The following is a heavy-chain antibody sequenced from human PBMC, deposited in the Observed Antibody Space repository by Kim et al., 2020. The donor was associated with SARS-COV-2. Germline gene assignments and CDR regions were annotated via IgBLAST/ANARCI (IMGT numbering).Heavy chain of an antibody. CDR3: AMYSRQPNWFDP. Sequence: YYNPSLKSRVTISVDTSKNQFSLKLSSVTAADTAVYYCAMYSRQPNWFDPWGQGTLVTVSS. J-gene: IGHJ5*02. V-gene: IGHV4-39*01. D-gene: IGHD6-13*01.